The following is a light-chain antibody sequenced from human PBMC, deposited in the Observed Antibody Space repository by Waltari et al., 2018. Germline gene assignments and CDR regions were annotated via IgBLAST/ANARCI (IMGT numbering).Light chain of an antibody. CDR1: QNIRNS. Sequence: EIVMTQSPATLSVSPGERATLSCRASQNIRNSFAWYQQKPGQAPRLLLPLASTRATGIPARFSGSGSGTQFSLTISSLQHEDFAIYYCQHHSTWPPTFGPGTRV. V-gene: IGKV3D-15*01. CDR2: LAS. J-gene: IGKJ1*01. CDR3: QHHSTWPPT.